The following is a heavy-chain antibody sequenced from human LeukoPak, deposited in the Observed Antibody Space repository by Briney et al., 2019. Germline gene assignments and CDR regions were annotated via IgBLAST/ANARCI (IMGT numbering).Heavy chain of an antibody. J-gene: IGHJ4*02. CDR3: ARHLDSSGYYYGNN. CDR1: GYSFTNYW. D-gene: IGHD3-22*01. CDR2: IYPGDSNT. V-gene: IGHV5-51*01. Sequence: GESLKISCKGSGYSFTNYWIGWVRQMPGKGLEWMGIIYPGDSNTRYSPSFQGQVTISADKSISAAYLQWSSLKASDTAMYYCARHLDSSGYYYGNNWGQGTLVTVSS.